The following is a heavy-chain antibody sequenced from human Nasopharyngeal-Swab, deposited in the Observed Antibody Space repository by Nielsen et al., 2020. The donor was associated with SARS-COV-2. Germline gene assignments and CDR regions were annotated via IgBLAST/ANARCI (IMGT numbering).Heavy chain of an antibody. CDR3: ARDRARYSSSWYGRFDY. V-gene: IGHV3-33*01. CDR1: GFTFSSYG. Sequence: GGSLRLSCAASGFTFSSYGMHWVRQAPGKGLEWVAVIWYDGSNKYYADSVKGRFTISRDNSKNTLYLQMNSLRAEDTAVYYCARDRARYSSSWYGRFDYWGQGTLVTVSS. CDR2: IWYDGSNK. J-gene: IGHJ4*02. D-gene: IGHD6-13*01.